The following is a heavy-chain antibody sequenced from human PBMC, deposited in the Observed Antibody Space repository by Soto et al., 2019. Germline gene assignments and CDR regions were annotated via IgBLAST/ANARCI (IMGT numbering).Heavy chain of an antibody. CDR2: INHSGST. CDR3: ARGLSVPAAIDY. V-gene: IGHV4-34*01. D-gene: IGHD2-2*01. Sequence: SETLSLTCAVYGLTFSGYYWSWIRQPPGKGLEWIGEINHSGSTNYNPSLKSRVTISVDTSKNQFSLKLSSVTAADTAVYYCARGLSVPAAIDYWGQGTLVTVSS. CDR1: GLTFSGYY. J-gene: IGHJ4*02.